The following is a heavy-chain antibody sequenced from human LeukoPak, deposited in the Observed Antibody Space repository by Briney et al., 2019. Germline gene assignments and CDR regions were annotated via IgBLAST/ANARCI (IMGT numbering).Heavy chain of an antibody. CDR2: ISGSGGST. D-gene: IGHD4-17*01. CDR1: GFTFSSYA. Sequence: PGGSLRLSCAASGFTFSSYAMSWVRQAPGKGLEWVSAISGSGGSTYYADSVKGRFTISRDNSKNTLYLQMNSLRAEDTAVYYCAKDRDYGDYYYYGMDVWGKGTTVTVSS. J-gene: IGHJ6*04. CDR3: AKDRDYGDYYYYGMDV. V-gene: IGHV3-23*01.